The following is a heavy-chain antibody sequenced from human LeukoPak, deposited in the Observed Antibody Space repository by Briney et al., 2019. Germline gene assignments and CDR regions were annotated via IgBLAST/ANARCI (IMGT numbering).Heavy chain of an antibody. V-gene: IGHV4-34*01. Sequence: SETLSLTCAVYGGSFSGYYWSWIRQPPGKGLEWIGEINHSGSTNYNPSLKSRVTISVDTSKNQFSLKLSSVTAADTAVYYCARDSDAAAGVGDAFDIWGQGTMVTVSS. CDR2: INHSGST. J-gene: IGHJ3*02. CDR3: ARDSDAAAGVGDAFDI. CDR1: GGSFSGYY. D-gene: IGHD6-13*01.